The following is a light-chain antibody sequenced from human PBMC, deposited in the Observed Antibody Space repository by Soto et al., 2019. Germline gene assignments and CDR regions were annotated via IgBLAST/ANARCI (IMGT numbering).Light chain of an antibody. Sequence: DIQMTQSPSTLSATVGDRVTITCRASQSISTWLAWYQQKPGKVPNLLIYKASSLESGVPSRFSGSGSGTEFTLTISSLQPDDFATYYCLQYNSYSGTCGQGTKVDIK. CDR3: LQYNSYSGT. V-gene: IGKV1-5*03. CDR1: QSISTW. J-gene: IGKJ1*01. CDR2: KAS.